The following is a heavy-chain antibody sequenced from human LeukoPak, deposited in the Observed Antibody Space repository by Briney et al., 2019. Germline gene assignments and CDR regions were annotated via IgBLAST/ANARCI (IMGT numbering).Heavy chain of an antibody. CDR1: GDSISSYY. V-gene: IGHV4-59*01. Sequence: SETLSLTCSVSGDSISSYYWSWIRKPPGKGLEWIGNIYYSGSPNYNTSLKSRVTISLDTSENQFSLRLSSVTAADTAVYYCTRDRRAAGSIFDYWGQGTLVTVSS. D-gene: IGHD6-13*01. CDR2: IYYSGSP. CDR3: TRDRRAAGSIFDY. J-gene: IGHJ4*02.